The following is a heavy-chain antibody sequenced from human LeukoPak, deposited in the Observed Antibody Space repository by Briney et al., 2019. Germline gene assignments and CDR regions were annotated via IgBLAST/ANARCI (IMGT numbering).Heavy chain of an antibody. CDR2: IYYSGST. J-gene: IGHJ4*02. Sequence: SQTLSLTCTVSGGSISSGDYYWSWIRQPPGTGLEWIGYIYYSGSTYYNPSPKSRVTISVDTSKNQFSLKLSSVTAADTAVYYCARVSGAAFPFIDYWGQGTLVTVSS. CDR1: GGSISSGDYY. CDR3: ARVSGAAFPFIDY. D-gene: IGHD3-10*01. V-gene: IGHV4-30-4*01.